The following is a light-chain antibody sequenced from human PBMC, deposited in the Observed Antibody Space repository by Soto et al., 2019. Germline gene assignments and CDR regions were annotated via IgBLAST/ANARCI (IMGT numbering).Light chain of an antibody. Sequence: DIQMTQSPSSLSASVGDRVAITCRASQGIRNDLAWYQQKPGRAPKRLMYAASSLQSGVPSRFSGSGSGTEFTLTISNLQPEDFATYYCLQHNSYPWTLGQGTKVDIK. CDR2: AAS. V-gene: IGKV1-17*02. CDR1: QGIRND. J-gene: IGKJ1*01. CDR3: LQHNSYPWT.